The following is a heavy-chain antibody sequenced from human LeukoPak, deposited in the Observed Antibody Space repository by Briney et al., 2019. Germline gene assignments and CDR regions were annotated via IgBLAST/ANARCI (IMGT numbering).Heavy chain of an antibody. CDR3: ARPPNTQNGWSAFDM. V-gene: IGHV4-39*01. D-gene: IGHD6-19*01. J-gene: IGHJ3*02. CDR1: GASLTSSEYY. CDR2: IHYTGST. Sequence: SETLSLTCSVSGASLTSSEYYWAWIRQSPGRGLEWIASIHYTGSTYYNPSLESRVTISVDTSKRQFSLHLTSVTAADTAVYHCARPPNTQNGWSAFDMWGQGTMVTVSS.